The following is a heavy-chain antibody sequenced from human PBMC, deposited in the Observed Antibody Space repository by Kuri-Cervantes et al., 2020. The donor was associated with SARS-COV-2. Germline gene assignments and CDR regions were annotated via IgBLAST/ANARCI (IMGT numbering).Heavy chain of an antibody. D-gene: IGHD2-2*01. CDR1: GGSISSSNSY. V-gene: IGHV4-39*01. CDR3: ARHLAGDYCDSTTCPPFFYYYYMDV. Sequence: SETLSLTCTVSGGSISSSNSYWGWIRQPPGKGLEWIGIIYYNGNTYYNPSLKSRVTISVDTSKNQSSLKLNSVTAADSAVYYCARHLAGDYCDSTTCPPFFYYYYMDVWGKGTTVTVSS. J-gene: IGHJ6*03. CDR2: IYYNGNT.